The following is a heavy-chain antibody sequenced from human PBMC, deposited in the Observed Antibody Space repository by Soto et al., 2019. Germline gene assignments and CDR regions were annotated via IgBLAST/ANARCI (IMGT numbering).Heavy chain of an antibody. V-gene: IGHV1-18*01. D-gene: IGHD2-2*01. CDR2: ITSYNGNT. J-gene: IGHJ6*02. Sequence: QVQLVQSGAEVKMPGASVKVSCKASGYTFTNYGISWVRQAPGQGLEWMGWITSYNGNTNYAQKLQGRVTMTTDTSXXTXYXXLRSLRSDATAVYYCARGHCSSASCYAMGYYAMDVWGQGTTVTVSS. CDR1: GYTFTNYG. CDR3: ARGHCSSASCYAMGYYAMDV.